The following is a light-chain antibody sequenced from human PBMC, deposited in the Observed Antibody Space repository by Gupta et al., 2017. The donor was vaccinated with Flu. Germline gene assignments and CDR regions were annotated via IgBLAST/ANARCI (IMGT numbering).Light chain of an antibody. V-gene: IGKV1-5*03. CDR1: QSIRSW. CDR3: KQKDIFPGT. CDR2: KAS. Sequence: DIQMTQSPSTLSASVGDRVTITCRASQSIRSWLAWYQQKPGEAPKLLIYKASSLESGVPSRFSGSGSGKEFTLTISSRQPDDFAIYYCKQKDIFPGTFGQGTXVEIK. J-gene: IGKJ1*01.